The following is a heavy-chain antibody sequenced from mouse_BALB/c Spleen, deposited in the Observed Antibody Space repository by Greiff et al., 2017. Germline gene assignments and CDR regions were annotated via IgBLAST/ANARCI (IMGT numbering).Heavy chain of an antibody. D-gene: IGHD2-2*01. V-gene: IGHV1S34*01. CDR2: ISCYNGAT. J-gene: IGHJ4*01. Sequence: LVKTGASVKISCKASGYSFTGYYMHWVKQSHGKSLEWIGYISCYNGATSYNQKFKGKATFTVDTSSSTAYMQFNSLTSEDSAVYYCARSRWLRREAMDYWGQGTSVTVSS. CDR3: ARSRWLRREAMDY. CDR1: GYSFTGYY.